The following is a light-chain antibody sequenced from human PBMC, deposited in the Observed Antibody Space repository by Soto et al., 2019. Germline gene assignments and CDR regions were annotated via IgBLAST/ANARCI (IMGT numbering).Light chain of an antibody. CDR3: LQDYNYPWT. CDR1: QGSRNE. V-gene: IGKV1-6*01. Sequence: AMEMTKSPSSLSASVGDRVTITCRASQGSRNELGGYQQKPGKAPKLLIYAVSSLQSGVPSRFSCSGSGTYFTLTISSLYPEDFATYYFLQDYNYPWTFGQGTLVAIK. J-gene: IGKJ1*01. CDR2: AVS.